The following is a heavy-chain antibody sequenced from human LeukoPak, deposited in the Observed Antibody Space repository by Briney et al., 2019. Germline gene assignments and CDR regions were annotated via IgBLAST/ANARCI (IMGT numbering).Heavy chain of an antibody. CDR3: ARETGAFDI. CDR1: GGSISRYY. CDR2: IYHSGST. J-gene: IGHJ3*02. V-gene: IGHV4-59*01. Sequence: SETLSLTCTVSGGSISRYYWSWIRQPPGKGLEWIGYIYHSGSTNYNPSLKSRVTISVDTSKNQFSLKLSSVTAADTAVYYCARETGAFDIWGQGTMVTVSS.